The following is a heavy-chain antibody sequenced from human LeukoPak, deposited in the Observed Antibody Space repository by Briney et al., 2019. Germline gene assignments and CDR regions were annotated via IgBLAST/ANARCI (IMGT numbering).Heavy chain of an antibody. CDR1: GGSISSYY. J-gene: IGHJ6*03. D-gene: IGHD6-13*01. Sequence: SETLSLTCTVSGGSISSYYWSWIRQPPGKGLEWIGYIYTSGSTNYNPSLKSRVTISVDTSKNQFSLKLSSVTAADTAVYYCAINYSNRVSYYYYYYMDVWGKGTTVTVSS. V-gene: IGHV4-4*08. CDR3: AINYSNRVSYYYYYYMDV. CDR2: IYTSGST.